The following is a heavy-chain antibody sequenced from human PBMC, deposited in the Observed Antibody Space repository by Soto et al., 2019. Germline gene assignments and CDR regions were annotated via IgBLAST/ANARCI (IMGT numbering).Heavy chain of an antibody. Sequence: SETLSLTCTVSGASISGFYSSWIRKAAGKGLEWIGRIYATGTTDYNPSLKSRVMMSVDTSKKQFSLKLRSVTAADTAVYYCVRDGTKTLRDWFDPWGQGISVTVSS. CDR2: IYATGTT. CDR3: VRDGTKTLRDWFDP. V-gene: IGHV4-4*07. CDR1: GASISGFY. D-gene: IGHD1-1*01. J-gene: IGHJ5*02.